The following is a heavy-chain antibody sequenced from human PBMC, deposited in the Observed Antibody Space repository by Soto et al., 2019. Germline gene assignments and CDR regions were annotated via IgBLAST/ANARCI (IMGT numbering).Heavy chain of an antibody. CDR1: GGTFSSYA. Sequence: SVKVSCKASGGTFSSYAISWVRQAPGQGLEWMGGIVPIFGTANYAQKFQGRVTITADESTSTAYMELSSLRSEDTAVYYCASSWRGILWFGESEGAFDIWG. CDR3: ASSWRGILWFGESEGAFDI. J-gene: IGHJ3*02. V-gene: IGHV1-69*13. D-gene: IGHD3-10*01. CDR2: IVPIFGTA.